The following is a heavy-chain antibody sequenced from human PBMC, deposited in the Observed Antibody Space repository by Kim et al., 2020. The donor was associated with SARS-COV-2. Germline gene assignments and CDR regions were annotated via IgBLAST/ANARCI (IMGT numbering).Heavy chain of an antibody. CDR1: GASIRSSDSY. CDR2: IYYSGSS. Sequence: SETLSLTCSVSGASIRSSDSYWGWIRQPPGKGLEWIGSIYYSGSSYYNPSLKSRVTISVDTPKNQFSLKLSSVTAADTAVFYCARMMHGSTADFGYWGQGTLVTVSS. D-gene: IGHD3-16*01. CDR3: ARMMHGSTADFGY. J-gene: IGHJ4*02. V-gene: IGHV4-39*07.